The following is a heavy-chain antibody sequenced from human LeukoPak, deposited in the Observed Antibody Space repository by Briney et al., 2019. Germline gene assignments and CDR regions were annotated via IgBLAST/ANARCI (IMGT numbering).Heavy chain of an antibody. CDR2: ISSSRSYI. CDR1: GFTFSSYS. Sequence: GGSLRLSCAASGFTFSSYSMNWVRQAPGKGLEWVSSISSSRSYIYYADSVKGRFTISRDNAKNSLYLQMNSLRAEDTAVYYCARDYYGSGSYYNAGYYYYGMDVWGQGTTVTASS. D-gene: IGHD3-10*01. CDR3: ARDYYGSGSYYNAGYYYYGMDV. J-gene: IGHJ6*02. V-gene: IGHV3-21*01.